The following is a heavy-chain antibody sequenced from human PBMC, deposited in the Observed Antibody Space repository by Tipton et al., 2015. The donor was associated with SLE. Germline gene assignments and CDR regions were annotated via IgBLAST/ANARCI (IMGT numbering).Heavy chain of an antibody. CDR3: ARDADYDILTGYYYYYGMDV. J-gene: IGHJ6*02. Sequence: SLRLSCSASGFTFSSYAMHWVRQAPGKGLEYVSAISSNGGSTYYADSVKGRFTISRDNSKNTLYLQMNSLRAEDTAVYYCARDADYDILTGYYYYYGMDVWGQGTTVTVSS. CDR1: GFTFSSYA. D-gene: IGHD3-9*01. CDR2: ISSNGGST. V-gene: IGHV3-64*04.